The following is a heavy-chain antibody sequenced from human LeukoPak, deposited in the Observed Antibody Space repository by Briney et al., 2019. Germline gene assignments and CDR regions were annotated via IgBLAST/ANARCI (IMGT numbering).Heavy chain of an antibody. J-gene: IGHJ4*02. CDR3: AIAQGGDYFDY. CDR1: GFTVSSNY. CDR2: IYSGGST. Sequence: GGSLRLSCAASGFTVSSNYMSWVRQAPGKGLEWVSVIYSGGSTYYADSVKGRFTISRDNSKNTLYLQMNSLRAEDTAVYYCAIAQGGDYFDYWGQGTLVTVSS. D-gene: IGHD4-17*01. V-gene: IGHV3-66*01.